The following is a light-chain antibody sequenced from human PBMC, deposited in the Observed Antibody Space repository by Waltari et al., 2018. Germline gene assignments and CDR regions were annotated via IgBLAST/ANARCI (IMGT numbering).Light chain of an antibody. Sequence: DIVMTQSPDSLAVSLGERATINCKSSQSVLYSSNNNNYLAWYQQKPGQPPKLSICWASTRDSGVPDRFSGSGSGTDFTLTISSLQAEDVAVYYCQQYYSSPWTFGQGTKVEIK. CDR1: QSVLYSSNNNNY. V-gene: IGKV4-1*01. CDR3: QQYYSSPWT. J-gene: IGKJ1*01. CDR2: WAS.